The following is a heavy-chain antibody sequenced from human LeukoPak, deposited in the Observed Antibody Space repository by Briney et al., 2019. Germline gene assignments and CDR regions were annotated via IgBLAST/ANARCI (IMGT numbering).Heavy chain of an antibody. J-gene: IGHJ5*02. Sequence: SETLSLTCAVYGGSFSGYYWSWIRQPPGKGLEWIGEINHSGSTNYNPSLKSRVTISVDTSKNQFSPKLSSVTAADTAVYYCARGGGEYCSSTSCYTQYNWFDPWGQGTLVTVSS. V-gene: IGHV4-34*01. CDR2: INHSGST. CDR3: ARGGGEYCSSTSCYTQYNWFDP. CDR1: GGSFSGYY. D-gene: IGHD2-2*02.